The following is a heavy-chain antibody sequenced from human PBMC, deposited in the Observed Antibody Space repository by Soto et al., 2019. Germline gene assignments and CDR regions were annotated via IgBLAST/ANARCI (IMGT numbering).Heavy chain of an antibody. Sequence: ASVKVSCKVSGYTITELSMHWVRQAPGKGLEWMGGFDPEDGETIYAQKFQGRVTMTEDTSTDTAYMELSSLRSEDTAVYYCATGITYTDLSMGNFDYWGQGTLVTVSS. D-gene: IGHD3-16*01. CDR3: ATGITYTDLSMGNFDY. CDR1: GYTITELS. CDR2: FDPEDGET. V-gene: IGHV1-24*01. J-gene: IGHJ4*02.